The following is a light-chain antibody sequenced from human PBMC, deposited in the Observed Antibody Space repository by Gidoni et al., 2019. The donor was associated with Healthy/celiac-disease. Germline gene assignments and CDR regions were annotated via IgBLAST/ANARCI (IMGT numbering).Light chain of an antibody. J-gene: IGLJ2*01. CDR2: QDS. CDR3: QAWNSSTGV. Sequence: SYELTQRPSVSASPGQTASITCSGDKLGDKYACWYQQKPGQSPVLVIYQDSKRPSGIPVRFSGCNSGNTATLTIGGTQAMDEADYYCQAWNSSTGVFGGGTRLTVL. V-gene: IGLV3-1*01. CDR1: KLGDKY.